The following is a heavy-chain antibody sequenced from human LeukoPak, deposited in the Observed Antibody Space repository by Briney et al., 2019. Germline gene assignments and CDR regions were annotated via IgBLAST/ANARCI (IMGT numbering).Heavy chain of an antibody. CDR1: GGTFSSYA. D-gene: IGHD4-23*01. J-gene: IGHJ4*02. Sequence: ASVKVSCKASGGTFSSYAISWVRQAPGQGLEWMGRIIPIFGIANYAQKFQGRVTITADKSTSTAYMVLSSLRSEDTAVYYCARDSDYGGNLGYWGQGTLVTVSS. CDR2: IIPIFGIA. V-gene: IGHV1-69*04. CDR3: ARDSDYGGNLGY.